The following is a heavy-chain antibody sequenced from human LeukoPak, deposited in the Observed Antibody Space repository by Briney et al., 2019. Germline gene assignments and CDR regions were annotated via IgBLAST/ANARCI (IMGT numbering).Heavy chain of an antibody. CDR2: INHSGST. D-gene: IGHD3-10*01. V-gene: IGHV4-34*01. Sequence: SETLSLTCAVYGGSFSGYYWSWIRQPPGKGLEWIGEINHSGSTNYNPSLKSRVTISVDTSKNQFSLKLSSVAAADTAVYYCARGLTYYYGSGSFDYWGQGTLVTVSS. CDR3: ARGLTYYYGSGSFDY. J-gene: IGHJ4*02. CDR1: GGSFSGYY.